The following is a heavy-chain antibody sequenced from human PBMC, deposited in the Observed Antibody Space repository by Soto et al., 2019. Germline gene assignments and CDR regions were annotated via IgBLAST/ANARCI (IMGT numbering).Heavy chain of an antibody. CDR3: ARVLRRDYYRSGSYKSRYYYYYGMDV. V-gene: IGHV4-4*07. Sequence: GILSLTSKVLGGCVSSYYGSGIRLPAGKGVEGSGRVYTSGSTNYNPSLKSRVTMSVDTSKNQFSLKLSSVTAADTAVYYCARVLRRDYYRSGSYKSRYYYYYGMDVWGQGTTVTVPS. J-gene: IGHJ6*02. CDR1: GGCVSSYY. CDR2: VYTSGST. D-gene: IGHD3-10*01.